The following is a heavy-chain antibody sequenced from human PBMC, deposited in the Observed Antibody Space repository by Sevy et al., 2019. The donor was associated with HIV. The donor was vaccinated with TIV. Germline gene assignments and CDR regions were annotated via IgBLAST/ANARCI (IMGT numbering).Heavy chain of an antibody. V-gene: IGHV3-23*01. D-gene: IGHD6-19*01. Sequence: GGSLRLSCAASGFTFSNYAMNWVRQAPGKGLEWVSAISGSGGTTYDADSVKGRFTMSRDKSQNTLYLQMNGLRAEDTAVYYCAKVLARGVAVAGSAWGMDVWGQGTTVTVSS. CDR2: ISGSGGTT. CDR3: AKVLARGVAVAGSAWGMDV. J-gene: IGHJ6*02. CDR1: GFTFSNYA.